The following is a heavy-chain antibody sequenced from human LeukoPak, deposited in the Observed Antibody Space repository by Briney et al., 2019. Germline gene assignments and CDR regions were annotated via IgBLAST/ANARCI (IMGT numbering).Heavy chain of an antibody. J-gene: IGHJ4*02. CDR2: IYHSGST. CDR1: GGSMSSSNW. Sequence: PSETLSLTCNVSGGSMSSSNWRSWVRQPPGKGLEWIGEIYHSGSTNYNPSLKSRVTISVDKSKNQFSLKLSSVTAADTALYYCARVGSSYGYSGYFDYWGQGTLVTVSS. CDR3: ARVGSSYGYSGYFDY. D-gene: IGHD5-18*01. V-gene: IGHV4-4*02.